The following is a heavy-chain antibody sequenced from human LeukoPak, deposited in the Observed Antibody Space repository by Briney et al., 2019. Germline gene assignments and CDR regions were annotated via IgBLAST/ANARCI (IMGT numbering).Heavy chain of an antibody. CDR1: GYTLTELS. D-gene: IGHD4-17*01. V-gene: IGHV1-24*01. CDR2: FDPEDGET. Sequence: ASVKVSCKVSGYTLTELSMHWVRQAPGKGLEWMGGFDPEDGETIYAQKFQGRVTMTEDTSTDTAYMELSSLKPEDTAVYYCATFSDYGDYHFAYWGQGTLVTVSS. J-gene: IGHJ4*02. CDR3: ATFSDYGDYHFAY.